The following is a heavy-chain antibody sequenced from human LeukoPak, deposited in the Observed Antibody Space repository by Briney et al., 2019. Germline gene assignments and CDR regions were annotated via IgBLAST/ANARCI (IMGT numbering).Heavy chain of an antibody. V-gene: IGHV1-2*06. CDR1: GYTFTGYY. D-gene: IGHD6-19*01. CDR2: INPNSGGT. J-gene: IGHJ4*02. Sequence: EASVKVSCKASGYTFTGYYMHWVRQAPGQGLEWMGRINPNSGGTNYAQKLQGRVTMTTDTSTSTAYMELRSLRSDDTAVYYCARDRGKQWLVPNAFDYWGQGTLVTVSS. CDR3: ARDRGKQWLVPNAFDY.